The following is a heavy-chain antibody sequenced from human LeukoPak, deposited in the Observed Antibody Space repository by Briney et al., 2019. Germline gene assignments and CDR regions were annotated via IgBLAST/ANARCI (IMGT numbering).Heavy chain of an antibody. Sequence: ASVKVSCKASGYTFTSYAMHWVRQAPGQRLEWMGWINAGNGNTKYSQKFQGRVTITRDTSASTAYMELSSLRSEDTAVYYCASGPSPQRPLDYWGQGTLVTVSS. V-gene: IGHV1-3*01. CDR2: INAGNGNT. CDR1: GYTFTSYA. CDR3: ASGPSPQRPLDY. J-gene: IGHJ4*02. D-gene: IGHD6-25*01.